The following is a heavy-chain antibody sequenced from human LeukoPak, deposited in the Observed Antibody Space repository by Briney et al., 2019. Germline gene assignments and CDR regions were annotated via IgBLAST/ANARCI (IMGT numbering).Heavy chain of an antibody. D-gene: IGHD3-16*02. CDR2: VSGDNGQT. V-gene: IGHV1-18*01. CDR3: ARVYLYTTGWSAAYYYFMDV. J-gene: IGHJ6*03. Sequence: PGASVKVSCKASTYISSDFGISWVRLAPGGGLEWMGRVSGDNGQTNYGHKFYGRVTMTMETFTNTASMELRGLRSDDTAIYYCARVYLYTTGWSAAYYYFMDVWGKGTTVIVSS. CDR1: TYISSDFG.